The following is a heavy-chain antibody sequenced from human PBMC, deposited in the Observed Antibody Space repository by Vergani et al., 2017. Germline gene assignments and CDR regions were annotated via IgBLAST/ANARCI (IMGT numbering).Heavy chain of an antibody. J-gene: IGHJ6*02. CDR2: ISSSSSYI. Sequence: EVQLVESGGGLVKPGGSLRLSCAASGFTFSSYSMNWVRQAPGKGLEWVSSISSSSSYIYYADSVKGRFTISRDNAKNSLYLQMNSLRAEDTAVYYCAGEGGLWFGELSGYYGMDVWGQGTTVTVSS. V-gene: IGHV3-21*01. CDR1: GFTFSSYS. CDR3: AGEGGLWFGELSGYYGMDV. D-gene: IGHD3-10*01.